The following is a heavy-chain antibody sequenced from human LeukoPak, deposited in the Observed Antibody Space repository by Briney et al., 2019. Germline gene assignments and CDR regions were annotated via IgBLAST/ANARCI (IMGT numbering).Heavy chain of an antibody. J-gene: IGHJ4*02. CDR3: SRQFDC. Sequence: GGSLRLSCAASGFTFSDYSMNWVRQAPGKGLEWVSYIDGSGDTIYYADSVKGRFTISRDSAKNSLDLQMNSLRDEDTAVYYCSRQFDCWGQGTLVTVSS. CDR1: GFTFSDYS. CDR2: IDGSGDTI. V-gene: IGHV3-48*02.